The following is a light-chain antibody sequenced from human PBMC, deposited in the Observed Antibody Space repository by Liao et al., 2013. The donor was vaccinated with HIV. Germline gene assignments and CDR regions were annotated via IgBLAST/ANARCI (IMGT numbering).Light chain of an antibody. J-gene: IGLJ2*01. V-gene: IGLV3-1*01. Sequence: SYELTQPPSVSVSPGQTVSITCSGDKLGDKYACWYQQKPGQSPVLVIYEDRKRPSGIPERFSGSNSGNTATLTLSGTQPMDEADYFCQAWDRGADVVFGGGTKLTVL. CDR1: KLGDKY. CDR3: QAWDRGADVV. CDR2: EDR.